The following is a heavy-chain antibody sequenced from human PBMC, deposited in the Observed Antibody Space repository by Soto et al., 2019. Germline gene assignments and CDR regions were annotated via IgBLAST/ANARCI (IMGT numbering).Heavy chain of an antibody. CDR3: ARPATFYYYGMDV. CDR2: IYSGGST. CDR1: GFTVSSHY. J-gene: IGHJ6*02. Sequence: EVQLVETGGGLIQPGGSLRLSCAASGFTVSSHYMSWVRQAPGKGLEWVSVIYSGGSTYYADSVKGRFTISRDNSKNTLYLQMNSLRAEDTAVYYCARPATFYYYGMDVWGQGTTVTVSS. V-gene: IGHV3-53*02. D-gene: IGHD2-15*01.